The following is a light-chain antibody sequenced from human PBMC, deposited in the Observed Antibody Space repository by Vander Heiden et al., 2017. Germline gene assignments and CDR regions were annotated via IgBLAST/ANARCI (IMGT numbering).Light chain of an antibody. CDR3: QQYNSYSYT. Sequence: DTPISPYPPTLSASVGDRVTITCRASQSISDRLAWYQQKPGKAPVLLIYDASTLESGVPSRFSGSGSGTEFTLTISSLQPDDFATYYCQQYNSYSYTFGQGTKLEIK. CDR2: DAS. V-gene: IGKV1-5*01. J-gene: IGKJ2*01. CDR1: QSISDR.